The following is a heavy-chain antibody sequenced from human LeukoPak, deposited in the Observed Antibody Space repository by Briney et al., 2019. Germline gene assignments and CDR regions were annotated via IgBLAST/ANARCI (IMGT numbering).Heavy chain of an antibody. CDR3: ARARQVTMVVTADY. D-gene: IGHD4-23*01. J-gene: IGHJ4*02. CDR1: GYTFTGYG. CDR2: ISAYNGNT. V-gene: IGHV1-18*01. Sequence: GASVKVSCKASGYTFTGYGISWVRQAPGQGLEWMGWISAYNGNTNYAQKLQGRVTMTTDTSTSTAYMELRSLRSDDTAVYYCARARQVTMVVTADYWGQGTLVTVSS.